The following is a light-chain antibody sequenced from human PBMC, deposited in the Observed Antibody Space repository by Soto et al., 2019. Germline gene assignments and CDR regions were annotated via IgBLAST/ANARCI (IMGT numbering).Light chain of an antibody. CDR1: NIGSKS. CDR3: QVWDSSSDHYV. V-gene: IGLV3-21*04. CDR2: FDS. Sequence: SYELTQPPSVSVAPGKTARITCGANNIGSKSVHWYQQMPGQAPVLVIYFDSDRPSGIPERFSGSNSVNTATLTISRVEAGDDADYYCQVWDSSSDHYVFGTGTKVTVL. J-gene: IGLJ1*01.